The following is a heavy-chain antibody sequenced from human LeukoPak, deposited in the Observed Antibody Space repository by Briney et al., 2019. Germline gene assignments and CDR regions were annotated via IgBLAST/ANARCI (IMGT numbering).Heavy chain of an antibody. J-gene: IGHJ3*02. V-gene: IGHV4-34*01. D-gene: IGHD3-22*01. CDR2: INHSGST. Sequence: SETLSLTCAVYGGSFSGYYWSWIRQPPGKGLEWIGEINHSGSTNYNPSLESRVTISVDTSKNQFSLKLSSVTAADTAVYYCARERTYDSSGHDAFDIWGQGTMVTVSS. CDR3: ARERTYDSSGHDAFDI. CDR1: GGSFSGYY.